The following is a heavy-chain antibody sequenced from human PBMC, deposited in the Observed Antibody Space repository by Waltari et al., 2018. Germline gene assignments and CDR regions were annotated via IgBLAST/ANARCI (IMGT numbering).Heavy chain of an antibody. D-gene: IGHD5-12*01. Sequence: QLQLQESGPGLVKPSETLSLTCTVSGGSISSSSYYWGWIRQPPGKGLKWIGSIYYSGSTYYNPSLKSRVTISVDTSKNQFSLKLSSVTAADTAVYYCARDRRSYSGYVRVYYFDYWGQGTLVTVSS. J-gene: IGHJ4*02. CDR3: ARDRRSYSGYVRVYYFDY. V-gene: IGHV4-39*02. CDR1: GGSISSSSYY. CDR2: IYYSGST.